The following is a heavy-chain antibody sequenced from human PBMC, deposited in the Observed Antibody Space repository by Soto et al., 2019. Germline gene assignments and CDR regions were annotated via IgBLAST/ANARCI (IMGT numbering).Heavy chain of an antibody. J-gene: IGHJ6*02. V-gene: IGHV1-2*02. CDR2: INPNSGGT. CDR3: ASYDSSGYYAYYYYGMDV. D-gene: IGHD3-22*01. Sequence: GASVKVSCKASGCTFTGYYMHWVRQAPGQGLEWMGWINPNSGGTNYAQKFQGRVTMTRDTSISTAYMELSRLRSDDTAVYYCASYDSSGYYAYYYYGMDVWGQGTMVTVSS. CDR1: GCTFTGYY.